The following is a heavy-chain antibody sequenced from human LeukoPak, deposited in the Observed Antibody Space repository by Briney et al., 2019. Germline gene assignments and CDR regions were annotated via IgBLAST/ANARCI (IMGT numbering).Heavy chain of an antibody. CDR3: VRSMPRGLILPIFDY. V-gene: IGHV1-2*02. D-gene: IGHD3-10*01. J-gene: IGHJ4*02. CDR1: GYTFSDYY. Sequence: GASVKVSCKASGYTFSDYYLHWVRQAPGQGLEWMGWINPNSGTTKFAQKFQGRVTMTRDTSLITAFIELSSLRSDDTAVYYCVRSMPRGLILPIFDYWGQGTLVTVSS. CDR2: INPNSGTT.